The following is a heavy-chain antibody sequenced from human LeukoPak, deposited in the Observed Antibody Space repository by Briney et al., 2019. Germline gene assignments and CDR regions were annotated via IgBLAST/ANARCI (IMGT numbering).Heavy chain of an antibody. D-gene: IGHD6-13*01. CDR2: ISSSSSTI. Sequence: GGSLRLSCAASGFTFSSYSMTWVRQAPGKGLEWVSYISSSSSTIYYADSVKGRFTISRDNAKNSLYLQMNSLRAEDTAVYYCARDGGSSWYPNWFDPWGQGTLVAVSS. J-gene: IGHJ5*02. CDR1: GFTFSSYS. CDR3: ARDGGSSWYPNWFDP. V-gene: IGHV3-48*01.